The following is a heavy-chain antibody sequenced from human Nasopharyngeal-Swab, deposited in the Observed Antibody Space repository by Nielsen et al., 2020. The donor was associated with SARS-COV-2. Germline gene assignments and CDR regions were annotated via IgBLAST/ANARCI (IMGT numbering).Heavy chain of an antibody. CDR1: GYTFTGYY. CDR3: ARAEREDIVVVPAASSGWFDP. D-gene: IGHD2-2*01. CDR2: INPNSGGT. J-gene: IGHJ5*02. V-gene: IGHV1-2*04. Sequence: ASVKVSCKASGYTFTGYYMHWVRQAPGQGLEWMGWINPNSGGTNYAQKFQGWVTMTRDTSISTAYMELSRLRSDGTAVYYCARAEREDIVVVPAASSGWFDPWGQGTLVTVSS.